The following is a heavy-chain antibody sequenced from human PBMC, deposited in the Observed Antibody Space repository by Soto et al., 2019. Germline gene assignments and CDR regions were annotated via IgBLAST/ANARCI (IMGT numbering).Heavy chain of an antibody. CDR3: VRDRGYGTLDS. Sequence: QLQLQESGSGLVKPSQTLSLTCAVSGGSITSDSWSWIRQPPGKGLEWIGYIYHNGRAFYNSSLKSGVTMSVDMSKNQISLNLRSVTAADTAVYYCVRDRGYGTLDSWGQGTLVTVSS. V-gene: IGHV4-30-2*01. D-gene: IGHD5-12*01. J-gene: IGHJ4*02. CDR2: IYHNGRA. CDR1: GGSITSDS.